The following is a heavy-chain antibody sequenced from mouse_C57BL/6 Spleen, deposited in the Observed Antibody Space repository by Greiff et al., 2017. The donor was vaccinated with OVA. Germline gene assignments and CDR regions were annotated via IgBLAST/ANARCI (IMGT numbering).Heavy chain of an antibody. J-gene: IGHJ2*01. V-gene: IGHV1-55*01. D-gene: IGHD1-1*01. CDR1: GYTFTSYW. CDR2: IYPGSGST. CDR3: ARSITTVESS. Sequence: QVQLQQPGAELVKPGASVKMSCKASGYTFTSYWITWVMQRPGQGLEWIGDIYPGSGSTNYNEKFKSKATLTVDTSSSTAYMQLSSLTSEDSAVYYCARSITTVESSWGQGTTLTVSS.